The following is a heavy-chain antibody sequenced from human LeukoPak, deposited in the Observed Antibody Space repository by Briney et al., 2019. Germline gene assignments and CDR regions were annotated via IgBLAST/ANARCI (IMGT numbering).Heavy chain of an antibody. J-gene: IGHJ4*02. Sequence: SETLSLTCTVSGGSISSFYWSWIRQPPGKGLEWIGYIYYSGSTSYNPSLKSRVTISIDTSKNQFSLKLSSVTAADTDVYYCARSRGYGDDAQTDYWGQGTLVTVSS. V-gene: IGHV4-59*08. CDR1: GGSISSFY. CDR2: IYYSGST. CDR3: ARSRGYGDDAQTDY. D-gene: IGHD4-17*01.